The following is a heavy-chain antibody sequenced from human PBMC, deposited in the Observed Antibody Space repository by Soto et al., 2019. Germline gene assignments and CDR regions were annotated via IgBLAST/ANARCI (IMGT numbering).Heavy chain of an antibody. J-gene: IGHJ4*02. D-gene: IGHD6-6*01. Sequence: QVQLVQSGAEVKKPGSSVKVSCKASGGTFSSYAISWVRQAPGQGLEWMGGIIPIFGTANYAQKFQGRVTITADESTSTADMELSSRRSEDTAVYYCARDLGVEYSSSSALDYWGQGTLVTVSS. CDR1: GGTFSSYA. CDR3: ARDLGVEYSSSSALDY. V-gene: IGHV1-69*01. CDR2: IIPIFGTA.